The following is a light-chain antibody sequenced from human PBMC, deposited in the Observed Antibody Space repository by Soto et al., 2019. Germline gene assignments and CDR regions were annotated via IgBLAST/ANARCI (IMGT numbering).Light chain of an antibody. V-gene: IGKV1-39*01. CDR2: AAS. CDR3: QQSYSSPYT. J-gene: IGKJ2*01. Sequence: DIQMTQSPSSLSASLGGSVTITCRARQTISNYLNWYQQRPGEAPKLLIYAASSLQSGVPSRFSGHGSGTNFTLTISSLQPEDFALYYCQQSYSSPYTFGQGTNLEIK. CDR1: QTISNY.